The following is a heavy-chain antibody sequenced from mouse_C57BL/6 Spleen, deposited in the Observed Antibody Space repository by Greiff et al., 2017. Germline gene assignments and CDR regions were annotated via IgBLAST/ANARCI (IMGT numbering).Heavy chain of an antibody. Sequence: EVQLQQSGAELVRPGASVKLSCTASGFNIKDDYMHWVKQRPEQGLEWIGWIDPENGDTEYASKFQGTATIAAETSSNPAYLQLSSLTSEDTAVYYCTKGDGYLFAYWGQGTLVTVSA. CDR1: GFNIKDDY. V-gene: IGHV14-4*01. CDR3: TKGDGYLFAY. J-gene: IGHJ3*01. D-gene: IGHD2-3*01. CDR2: IDPENGDT.